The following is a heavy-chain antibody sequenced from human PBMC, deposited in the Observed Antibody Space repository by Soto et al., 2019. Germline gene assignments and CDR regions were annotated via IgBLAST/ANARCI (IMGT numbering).Heavy chain of an antibody. CDR2: IIPIFGTA. Sequence: WASVKVSCKASGGTFSSYAISWVRQAPGQGLEWMGGIIPIFGTANYAQKFQGRVTITADESTSTAYMELSSLRSEDTAVYYCASKLPDYGDSSDYYYYGMDVWGQGTTVTVSS. CDR3: ASKLPDYGDSSDYYYYGMDV. D-gene: IGHD4-17*01. V-gene: IGHV1-69*13. CDR1: GGTFSSYA. J-gene: IGHJ6*02.